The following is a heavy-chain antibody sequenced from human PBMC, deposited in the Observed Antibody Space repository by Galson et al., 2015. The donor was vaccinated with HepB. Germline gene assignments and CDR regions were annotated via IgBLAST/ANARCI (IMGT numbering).Heavy chain of an antibody. D-gene: IGHD1-26*01. Sequence: SLRLSCAASGFAFSSYAMTWFRQAPGKGLGWVSTVTGNGDSTFYSDSVKGRFTVSRDNSKNALYLHMTSLRAEDTATYYCARDERGRKYVAGTTGSPAWWGQGTLVTVSS. CDR3: ARDERGRKYVAGTTGSPAW. CDR1: GFAFSSYA. J-gene: IGHJ4*02. V-gene: IGHV3-23*01. CDR2: VTGNGDST.